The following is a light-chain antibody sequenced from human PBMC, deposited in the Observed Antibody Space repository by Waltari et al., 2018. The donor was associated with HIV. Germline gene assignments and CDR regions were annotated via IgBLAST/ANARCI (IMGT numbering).Light chain of an antibody. CDR2: DVS. CDR1: SSDVGGYNS. Sequence: QSALTQPASVSGSPGQSITISCTGTSSDVGGYNSVSWYQQHPGKAPKLLIYDVSKRPSGVSNRFSGSKSGNTASLTISGLQAEDEADYYCCSYAGSNTFNYVFGTGTKVTVL. V-gene: IGLV2-23*02. J-gene: IGLJ1*01. CDR3: CSYAGSNTFNYV.